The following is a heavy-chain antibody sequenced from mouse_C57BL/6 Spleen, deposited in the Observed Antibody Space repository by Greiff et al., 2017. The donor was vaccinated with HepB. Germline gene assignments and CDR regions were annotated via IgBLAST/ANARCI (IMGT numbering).Heavy chain of an antibody. V-gene: IGHV5-6*01. Sequence: EVQRVESGGDLVKPGGSLKLSCAASGFTFSSYGMSWVRQTPDKRLEWVATISSGGSYTYYPDSVKGRFTISRDNAKNTLYLQMSSLKSEDTAMYYCARYPDSSGYDYAMDYWGQGTSVTVSS. CDR3: ARYPDSSGYDYAMDY. CDR1: GFTFSSYG. D-gene: IGHD3-2*02. J-gene: IGHJ4*01. CDR2: ISSGGSYT.